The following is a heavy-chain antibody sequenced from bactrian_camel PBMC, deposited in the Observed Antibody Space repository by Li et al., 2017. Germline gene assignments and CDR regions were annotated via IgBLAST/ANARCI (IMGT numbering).Heavy chain of an antibody. Sequence: VQLVESGGGLVQPGGSLRLSCAASGFIFSRYAMGWVRQAPGKGLEWVSDINAYDVTYYTDSVKGRFTISRDNAENTMYLQLNSLKTEDTAMYYCAKYICSGRGTCYGMDYWGKGTQVTVS. J-gene: IGHJ7*01. CDR2: INAYDVT. CDR1: GFIFSRYA. D-gene: IGHD5*01. V-gene: IGHV3S9*01.